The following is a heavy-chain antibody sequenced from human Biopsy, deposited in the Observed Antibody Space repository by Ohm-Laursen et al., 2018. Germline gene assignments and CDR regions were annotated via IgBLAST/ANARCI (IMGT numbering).Heavy chain of an antibody. CDR1: GGSISSDY. CDR2: IYYRGST. V-gene: IGHV4-59*01. Sequence: TLSLTCSVSGGSISSDYWSWIRQTPGKGLEWIGYIYYRGSTNYNPSLKSRVTISVDTSKNQFSLRLNSVTAADTAVYYCARATNSTGWPYYYFYGMDVWGQGTTVAVSS. D-gene: IGHD2/OR15-2a*01. CDR3: ARATNSTGWPYYYFYGMDV. J-gene: IGHJ6*01.